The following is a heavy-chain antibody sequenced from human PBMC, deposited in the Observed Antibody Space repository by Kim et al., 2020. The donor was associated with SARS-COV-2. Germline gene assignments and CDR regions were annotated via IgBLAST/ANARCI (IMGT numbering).Heavy chain of an antibody. J-gene: IGHJ4*02. CDR3: ARDWNWGIDV. CDR1: GFTFTTYN. D-gene: IGHD7-27*01. V-gene: IGHV3-48*02. Sequence: GGSLRLSCAASGFTFTTYNMNWVRQAPGKGLEWISYISVTDAIYYADSVKGRFTISRDYAKNSLDLQMNSLRDEDTAVYYCARDWNWGIDVWGQGTLVT. CDR2: ISVTDAI.